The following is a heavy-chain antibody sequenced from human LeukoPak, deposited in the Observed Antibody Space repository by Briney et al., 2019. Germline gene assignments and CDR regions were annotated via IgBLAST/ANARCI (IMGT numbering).Heavy chain of an antibody. Sequence: SETLSLTCTVSGGSISSYYWSWIRQPPGKGLEWIGYIYYSGSTSYNPSLKSRVTISVDTSKNQFPLKLSSVTAADTAVYYCAMGDIVVVPAAILSWGQGTLVTVSS. CDR3: AMGDIVVVPAAILS. J-gene: IGHJ5*02. CDR1: GGSISSYY. D-gene: IGHD2-2*02. V-gene: IGHV4-59*01. CDR2: IYYSGST.